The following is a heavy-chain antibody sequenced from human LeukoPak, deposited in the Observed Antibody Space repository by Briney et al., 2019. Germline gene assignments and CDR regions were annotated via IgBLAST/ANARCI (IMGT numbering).Heavy chain of an antibody. D-gene: IGHD2/OR15-2a*01. CDR2: ISGSGGNT. CDR1: GFSFSTYP. CDR3: AKERPQTTSFDY. Sequence: GGSLRLSCAASGFSFSTYPMNWVRQAPGKGLEWVSTISGSGGNTYYADSVKGRFTISRDNSKNTLYLQMNSLRAEDTAIYYCAKERPQTTSFDYWGQGTLVTVSS. J-gene: IGHJ4*02. V-gene: IGHV3-23*01.